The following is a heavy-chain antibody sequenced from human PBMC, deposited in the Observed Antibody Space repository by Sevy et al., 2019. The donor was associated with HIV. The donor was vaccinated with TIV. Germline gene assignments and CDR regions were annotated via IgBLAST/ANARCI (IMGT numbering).Heavy chain of an antibody. V-gene: IGHV4-38-2*02. CDR2: IYHGGST. Sequence: SETLSLTCAVSGYSISSGYYWGWIRQPPGKGLEWIGSIYHGGSTYYNPSLKSRVTISVDTSKNQFSLKLSSVTAADTAVYYCARDLEVRGVPLGNWFDPWGQGTLVTVSS. CDR3: ARDLEVRGVPLGNWFDP. D-gene: IGHD3-10*01. CDR1: GYSISSGYY. J-gene: IGHJ5*02.